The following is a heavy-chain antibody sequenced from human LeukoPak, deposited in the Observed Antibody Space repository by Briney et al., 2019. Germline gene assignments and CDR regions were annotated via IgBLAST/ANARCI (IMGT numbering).Heavy chain of an antibody. V-gene: IGHV1-8*02. CDR3: ARARYYHSPNSAFDI. CDR1: GYTFTSYD. D-gene: IGHD3-22*01. J-gene: IGHJ3*02. CDR2: MNPNSGNT. Sequence: ASVKVSCKASGYTFTSYDINWVRQATGQGLEWMGWMNPNSGNTGYAQKFQGRVTMTRDTSISTAYMELSRLRSDDTAVYYCARARYYHSPNSAFDIWGQGTMVTVSS.